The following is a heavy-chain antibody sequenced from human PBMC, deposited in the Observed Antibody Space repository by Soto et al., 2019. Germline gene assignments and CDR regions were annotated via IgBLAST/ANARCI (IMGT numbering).Heavy chain of an antibody. CDR1: GGTFSSYA. Sequence: QVQLVQSGAEVKKPGSSVKVSCKASGGTFSSYAISWVRQAPGQGLEWMGGIIPIFGTANYAQKFQGRVTITADESTSTAYMELSSLRSEDTAVYYCATAEGSERTQYYYYYYGMDVWGQGTTVTVSS. J-gene: IGHJ6*02. V-gene: IGHV1-69*12. D-gene: IGHD1-1*01. CDR2: IIPIFGTA. CDR3: ATAEGSERTQYYYYYYGMDV.